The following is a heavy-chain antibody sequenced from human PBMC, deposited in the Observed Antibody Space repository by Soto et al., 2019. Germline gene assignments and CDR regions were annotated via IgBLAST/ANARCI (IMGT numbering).Heavy chain of an antibody. D-gene: IGHD3-16*01. CDR3: AMVDVYVTPSPQDV. V-gene: IGHV1-18*01. CDR2: INTYNGNT. CDR1: GYSFTRYG. J-gene: IGHJ6*01. Sequence: QVQLVQSRAEVKNPGASVKVSCKASGYSFTRYGIAWARQAPGQGLEWMGWINTYNGNTNYAQNLQGRVTLTTDTPTSTAYMELTSLRSNDTAIYYCAMVDVYVTPSPQDVW.